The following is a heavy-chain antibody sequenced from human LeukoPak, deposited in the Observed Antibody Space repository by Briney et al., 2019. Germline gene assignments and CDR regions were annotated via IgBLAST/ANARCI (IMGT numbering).Heavy chain of an antibody. CDR1: GFIFSNYW. J-gene: IGHJ4*02. V-gene: IGHV3-7*01. D-gene: IGHD3-22*01. Sequence: GSLRLSCAASGFIFSNYWMTWVRQAPGKGLEWVASIKEDGSEKYYVDSVKGRFTISRDNAKKSLYLQMSSLRAEDTAIYFCARGGYYFDYWGQGTLVTVSS. CDR2: IKEDGSEK. CDR3: ARGGYYFDY.